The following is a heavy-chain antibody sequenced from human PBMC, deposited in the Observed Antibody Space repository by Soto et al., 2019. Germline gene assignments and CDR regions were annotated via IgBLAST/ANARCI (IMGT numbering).Heavy chain of an antibody. J-gene: IGHJ4*02. CDR3: AKDILLTAMVDGGFDY. Sequence: GGSLRLSCAASGFTFDDYTMHWVRQAPGKGLEWVSLISWDGGSTYYADSVKGRFTISRDNSKNSLYLQMNSLRTEDTALYYCAKDILLTAMVDGGFDYWGQGTLVTVSS. CDR1: GFTFDDYT. V-gene: IGHV3-43*01. CDR2: ISWDGGST. D-gene: IGHD5-18*01.